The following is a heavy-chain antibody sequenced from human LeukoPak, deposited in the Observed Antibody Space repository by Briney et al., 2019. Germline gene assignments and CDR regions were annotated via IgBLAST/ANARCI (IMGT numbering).Heavy chain of an antibody. CDR1: GFTFSSYG. D-gene: IGHD2-21*02. V-gene: IGHV3-33*01. CDR3: ARDALPYCGGDCYPFDY. Sequence: GGSLRLSCAASGFTFSSYGMHWVRQAPGKRLEWVAVIWYDGSNKYYADSVKGRFTISRDNSKNTLYLQMNSLRAEDTAVYYCARDALPYCGGDCYPFDYWGQGTLVTVSS. CDR2: IWYDGSNK. J-gene: IGHJ4*02.